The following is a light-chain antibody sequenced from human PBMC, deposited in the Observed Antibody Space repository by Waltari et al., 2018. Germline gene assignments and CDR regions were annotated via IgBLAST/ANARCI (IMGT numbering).Light chain of an antibody. CDR2: DND. CDR3: GTWDASLSAGV. J-gene: IGLJ3*02. V-gene: IGLV1-51*01. Sequence: QSVLTQPPSVSAAPGQKVTIYCSGRYSNIGNNYVSWYQQLTGTAPKLLIHDNDKRTSVIPDRNSVPTSGTSATLCITVLQTGDEATYYCGTWDASLSAGVCGGGTKLTVL. CDR1: YSNIGNNY.